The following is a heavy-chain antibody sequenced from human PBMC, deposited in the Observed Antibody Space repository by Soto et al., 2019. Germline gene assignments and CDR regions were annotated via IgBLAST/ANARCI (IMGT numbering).Heavy chain of an antibody. Sequence: GGSLRLSCVVSGVSFSDYSMHWVRQAPGKGLEWVSLITGNSEYKYYSGSVKGRFTVSRGNAKNSLYLQMNSLTVEDTAVYYCARSGELLQNFDSWGQGTLVTVSS. CDR3: ARSGELLQNFDS. CDR2: ITGNSEYK. CDR1: GVSFSDYS. V-gene: IGHV3-21*06. D-gene: IGHD1-26*01. J-gene: IGHJ4*02.